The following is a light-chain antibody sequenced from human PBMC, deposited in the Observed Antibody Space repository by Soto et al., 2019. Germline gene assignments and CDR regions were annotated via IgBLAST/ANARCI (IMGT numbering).Light chain of an antibody. Sequence: DIQLAQSPSFVSPSIRDSVTITCRASQVISTSLAWYQVKPGKAPKLLIYAASTLESGVPSRFSATVSGTEFSLTITSLQPGDFATYYCQQLFDSPITFGQGTRLEI. CDR1: QVISTS. J-gene: IGKJ5*01. V-gene: IGKV1-9*01. CDR2: AAS. CDR3: QQLFDSPIT.